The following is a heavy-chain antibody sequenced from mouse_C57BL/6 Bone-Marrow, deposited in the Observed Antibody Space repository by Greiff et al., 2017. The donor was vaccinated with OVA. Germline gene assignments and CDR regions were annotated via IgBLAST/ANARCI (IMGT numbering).Heavy chain of an antibody. J-gene: IGHJ4*01. CDR1: GYTFTSYW. Sequence: QVQLQQPGAELVRPGSSVKLSCKASGYTFTSYWMHWVKQRPIQGLEWVGNIDPSDSETHYNQKFKDKATLTVDKSSSTAYMQLSSLTSEYSAVYYCARPNYYGSSYHYYAMDYWGQGTSVTVSS. CDR2: IDPSDSET. D-gene: IGHD1-1*01. CDR3: ARPNYYGSSYHYYAMDY. V-gene: IGHV1-52*01.